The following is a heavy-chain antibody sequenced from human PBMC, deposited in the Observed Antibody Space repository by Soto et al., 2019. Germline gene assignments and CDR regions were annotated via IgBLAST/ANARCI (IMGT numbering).Heavy chain of an antibody. CDR1: GFTFSSYW. J-gene: IGHJ4*02. CDR3: ARVAYVDESFDY. V-gene: IGHV3-7*01. Sequence: EVHLVESGGGLVQPGGSLRPSWEASGFTFSSYWMTWVRQAPGKGLEWVANTKPDEREKNYVGSVKGRFTISRDNAKNSLFLQMDSLRAEDTAVYYCARVAYVDESFDYWGQGTLVTVSS. D-gene: IGHD2-21*01. CDR2: TKPDEREK.